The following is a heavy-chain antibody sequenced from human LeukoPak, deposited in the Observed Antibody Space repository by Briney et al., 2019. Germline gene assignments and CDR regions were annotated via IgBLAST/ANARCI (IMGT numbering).Heavy chain of an antibody. J-gene: IGHJ4*02. CDR1: GGSISSYY. CDR2: IYYSGST. D-gene: IGHD2-2*02. Sequence: SETLSLTCTVSGGSISSYYWSWIRQPPGKGLEWIGYIYYSGSTTCNPSLKSRVTISVDTSKNQFSLKLSAVTAADTAVYYCARGPYCSSTSCYTQFDYWGQGTLVTVCS. CDR3: ARGPYCSSTSCYTQFDY. V-gene: IGHV4-59*01.